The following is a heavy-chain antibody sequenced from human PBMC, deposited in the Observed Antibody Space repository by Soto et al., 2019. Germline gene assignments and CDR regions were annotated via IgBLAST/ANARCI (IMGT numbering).Heavy chain of an antibody. CDR1: GYTFSDFD. D-gene: IGHD3-16*01. CDR2: MNAKSGDT. CDR3: ARGNPFNYAGFDV. V-gene: IGHV1-8*02. Sequence: GASVKVSFKASGYTFSDFDINWLRQAAGQGPEWMGWMNAKSGDTFSAQRFQGKFTMTWDTSLSTAYMEVGSLTSDDAAIYYCARGNPFNYAGFDVWGQGTTVTVSS. J-gene: IGHJ6*02.